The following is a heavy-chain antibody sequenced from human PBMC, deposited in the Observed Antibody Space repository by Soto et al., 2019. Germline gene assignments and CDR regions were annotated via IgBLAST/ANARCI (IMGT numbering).Heavy chain of an antibody. CDR3: VRDRDSDTWPSRDV. CDR2: ISAKNGDT. CDR1: GYSFIRNG. Sequence: QVHLVQSGAELKKPGASVRVYCKASGYSFIRNGISWVRQAPGQGLEWMGWISAKNGDTNYAQKFQGRVIMTTDTSTSTAYMELRSLRSDDTAVYYCVRDRDSDTWPSRDVWGQGTTVTVSS. V-gene: IGHV1-18*01. D-gene: IGHD1-26*01. J-gene: IGHJ6*02.